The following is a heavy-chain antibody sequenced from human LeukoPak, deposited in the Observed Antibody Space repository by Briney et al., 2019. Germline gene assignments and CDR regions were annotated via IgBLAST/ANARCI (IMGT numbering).Heavy chain of an antibody. D-gene: IGHD6-19*01. CDR1: GGSFSGYY. CDR3: ARGSIAVAGTFDY. J-gene: IGHJ4*02. V-gene: IGHV4-34*01. CDR2: INHSGST. Sequence: SETLSLTCAVYGGSFSGYYRSWIPEPPGKGPEWIGEINHSGSTNYNPSLKSRVTISVDTSKNQFSLKLSSVTAADTAVYYCARGSIAVAGTFDYWGQGTLVTVSS.